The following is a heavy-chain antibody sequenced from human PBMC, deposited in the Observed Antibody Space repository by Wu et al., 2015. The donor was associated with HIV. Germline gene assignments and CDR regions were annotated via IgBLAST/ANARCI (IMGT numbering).Heavy chain of an antibody. V-gene: IGHV1-8*03. D-gene: IGHD4-17*01. Sequence: QVQLVQSGAEVKEPGASVKVSCKASGYIFSSYDINWVRQAPGQGLEWMGWMDPNSGNTGYAQKFHGRVTVTRDISITTAYMELSSLRSEDTAMYYCARGNTVTTDYWARERWSPSPQ. CDR3: ARGNTVTTDY. CDR1: GYIFSSYD. CDR2: MDPNSGNT. J-gene: IGHJ4*02.